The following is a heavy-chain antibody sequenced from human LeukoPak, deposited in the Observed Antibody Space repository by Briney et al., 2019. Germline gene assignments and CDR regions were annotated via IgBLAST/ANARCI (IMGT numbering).Heavy chain of an antibody. CDR2: IYSGGST. CDR1: GFTFSNYP. Sequence: GGSLRLSCAASGFTFSNYPMHWVRQAPGKGLEWVSVIYSGGSTYYADSVKGRFTISRDNSKNTLYLQMNSLRAEDTAVYYCASESGYYPYYFDYWGQGTLVTVSS. CDR3: ASESGYYPYYFDY. J-gene: IGHJ4*02. V-gene: IGHV3-53*01. D-gene: IGHD3-22*01.